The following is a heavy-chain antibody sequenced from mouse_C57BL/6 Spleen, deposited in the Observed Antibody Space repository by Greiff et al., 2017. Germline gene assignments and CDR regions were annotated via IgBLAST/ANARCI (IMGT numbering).Heavy chain of an antibody. CDR3: ARKDGNYFYWYCDV. V-gene: IGHV2-9-1*01. CDR1: GFSLTSYA. D-gene: IGHD2-1*01. J-gene: IGHJ1*03. CDR2: IWTGGGT. Sequence: VQGVESGPGLVAPSQSLSITCTVSGFSLTSYAISWVRQPPGKGLAWLGVIWTGGGTHYNSALKSRLSISKDNSKSQVFLKMNSLQTDYTARYYCARKDGNYFYWYCDVWGTGTTVTVSS.